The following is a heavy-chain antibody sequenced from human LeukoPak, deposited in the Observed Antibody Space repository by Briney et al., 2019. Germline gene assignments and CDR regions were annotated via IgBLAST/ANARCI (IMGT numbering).Heavy chain of an antibody. CDR1: GFTFSSYW. CDR3: ASSFTIKDS. D-gene: IGHD3-3*01. CDR2: INPDGSST. V-gene: IGHV3-74*01. J-gene: IGHJ4*02. Sequence: PGGSLRLSCAASGFTFSSYWMHWVRQAPGKGLVWVSRINPDGSSTNYADSVKGRFTISRDNAKKTLYPQMNGLRAEDTAVYYCASSFTIKDSWGQGTLVTVSS.